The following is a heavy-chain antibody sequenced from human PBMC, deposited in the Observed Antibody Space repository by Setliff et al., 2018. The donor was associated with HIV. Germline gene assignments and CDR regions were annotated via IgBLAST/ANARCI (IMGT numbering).Heavy chain of an antibody. Sequence: SETLSLTCTASGGSISSYYWSWIRQPPGKGLEWIGFVFYSGDTSYNPSLKRRVTVSVDTSKNQISLKLRSVTAADTAVYYCARGWLQFGWFDPWGQGTLVTVSS. CDR2: VFYSGDT. CDR1: GGSISSYY. J-gene: IGHJ5*02. CDR3: ARGWLQFGWFDP. V-gene: IGHV4-59*01. D-gene: IGHD5-12*01.